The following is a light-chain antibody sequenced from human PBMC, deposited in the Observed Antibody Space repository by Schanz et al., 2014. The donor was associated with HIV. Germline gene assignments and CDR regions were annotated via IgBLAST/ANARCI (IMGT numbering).Light chain of an antibody. CDR2: GAS. V-gene: IGKV3-15*01. CDR3: QQYNNWRPWT. CDR1: QSVSSN. Sequence: EIVMTQSPATLSVSPGERATLSCRASQSVSSNLAWYQQKPGQAPRLLIYGASTRATGIPARFSGSGSGTEFTLTISSLQSEDFAVYYWQQYNNWRPWTFGQGTKVESK. J-gene: IGKJ1*01.